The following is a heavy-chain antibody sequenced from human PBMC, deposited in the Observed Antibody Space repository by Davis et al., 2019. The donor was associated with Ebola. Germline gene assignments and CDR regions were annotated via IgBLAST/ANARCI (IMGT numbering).Heavy chain of an antibody. Sequence: PGGSLRLSCEASGFTFDDYAMHWVRQAPGKGLEWVSLISGDGSRTYYADSVKGRFTISRDNSKNSLYLQMNSLRTEDTALYYCAKDLGYCSGGSCYYYGMDVWGQGTTVTVSS. CDR3: AKDLGYCSGGSCYYYGMDV. D-gene: IGHD2-15*01. V-gene: IGHV3-43*02. CDR1: GFTFDDYA. CDR2: ISGDGSRT. J-gene: IGHJ6*02.